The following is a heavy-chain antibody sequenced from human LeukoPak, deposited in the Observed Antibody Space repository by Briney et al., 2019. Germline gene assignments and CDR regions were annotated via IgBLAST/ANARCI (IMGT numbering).Heavy chain of an antibody. CDR2: IKSKIDGGAT. J-gene: IGHJ4*02. CDR3: TTKPRTSISL. CDR1: GFTFSNAW. Sequence: GGSLRLSCEASGFTFSNAWMSWVRQAPGKGLEWVGRIKSKIDGGATDYAAPVKGRFTISRDDSKNTLYLQMSSLKTEDTAVYYCTTKPRTSISLWGQGTLVIVSS. V-gene: IGHV3-15*01. D-gene: IGHD3-3*01.